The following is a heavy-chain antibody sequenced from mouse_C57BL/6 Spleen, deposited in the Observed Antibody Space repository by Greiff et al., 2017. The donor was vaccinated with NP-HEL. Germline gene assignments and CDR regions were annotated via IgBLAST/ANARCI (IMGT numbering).Heavy chain of an antibody. CDR3: ARGGLLYFDY. CDR2: IHPNSGST. J-gene: IGHJ2*01. Sequence: QVQLQQPGAELVKPGASVKLSCTASGYTFTSYWMHRVKQRPGQGLEWIGMIHPNSGSTNYNEKFKSKATLTVDKSSSTAYMQLSSLTSEDSAVYYCARGGLLYFDYWGQGTTLTVSS. D-gene: IGHD1-1*01. V-gene: IGHV1-64*01. CDR1: GYTFTSYW.